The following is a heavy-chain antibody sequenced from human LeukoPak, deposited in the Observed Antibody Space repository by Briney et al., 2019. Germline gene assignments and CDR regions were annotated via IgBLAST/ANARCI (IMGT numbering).Heavy chain of an antibody. Sequence: ASVKVSCKASGYTFTSYGISWVRQAPGQGLEWMGWISAYNGNTNYAQKLQGRVTMTTDTSTSTAYMELRSLRSDDTAVYCCARGGVVPAAMYYYGMDVWGQGTTVTVSS. V-gene: IGHV1-18*01. CDR3: ARGGVVPAAMYYYGMDV. D-gene: IGHD2-2*01. CDR1: GYTFTSYG. J-gene: IGHJ6*02. CDR2: ISAYNGNT.